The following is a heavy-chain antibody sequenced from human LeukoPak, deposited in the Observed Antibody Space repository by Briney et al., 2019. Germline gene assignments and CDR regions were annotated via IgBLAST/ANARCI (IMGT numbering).Heavy chain of an antibody. D-gene: IGHD3-3*01. CDR1: GYTFTGYY. CDR2: INPNSGGT. Sequence: ASVKVSCKASGYTFTGYYMHWAREAPGQGLEWMGWINPNSGGTNYAQKFQGRVTMTRDTSISTVYMELSRLRSDDTAVYYCARRRVTIFGVVPVDYWGQGTLVTVSS. J-gene: IGHJ4*02. CDR3: ARRRVTIFGVVPVDY. V-gene: IGHV1-2*02.